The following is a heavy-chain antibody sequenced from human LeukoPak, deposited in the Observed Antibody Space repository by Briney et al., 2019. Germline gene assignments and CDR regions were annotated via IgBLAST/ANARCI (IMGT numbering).Heavy chain of an antibody. Sequence: ASVKVSCKASGYTFTSYYMHWVRQAPGQGLEWMGIINPSGGSTSYAQKLQGRVTMTRDMSTSTVYMELSSLRSEDTAVYYCASAGSYYVSFDYWGQGTLVTVSS. CDR3: ASAGSYYVSFDY. V-gene: IGHV1-46*01. J-gene: IGHJ4*02. CDR2: INPSGGST. D-gene: IGHD1-26*01. CDR1: GYTFTSYY.